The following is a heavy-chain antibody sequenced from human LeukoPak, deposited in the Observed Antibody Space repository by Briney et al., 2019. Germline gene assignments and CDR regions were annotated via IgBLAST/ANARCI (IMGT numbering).Heavy chain of an antibody. J-gene: IGHJ4*02. CDR3: AREGNQXLVQEGSFDY. CDR1: GFTFSSYS. D-gene: IGHD6-19*01. Sequence: PGGSLRLSCAASGFTFSSYSXXXXXXAXXXXXXXXXXXSXXSSYIYYSDSXXXXFXXSXDNAKNSLYLQMNSLRAEDTAVYYCAREGNQXLVQEGSFDYWGQGTLVTVSS. CDR2: XSXXSSYI. V-gene: IGHV3-21*01.